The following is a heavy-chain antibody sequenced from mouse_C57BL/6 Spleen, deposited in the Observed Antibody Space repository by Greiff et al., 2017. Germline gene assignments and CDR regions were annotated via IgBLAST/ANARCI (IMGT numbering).Heavy chain of an antibody. J-gene: IGHJ1*03. CDR1: GFSLTSYG. V-gene: IGHV2-2*01. CDR3: ARNDGYSNYGYFDV. D-gene: IGHD2-5*01. CDR2: IWSGGST. Sequence: QVQLQQSGPGLVQPSQSLSITCTVSGFSLTSYGVHWVRQSPGKGLEWLGVIWSGGSTDYNAAFISRLSISKDNSKSQVFFKMNSLQADDTAIYYCARNDGYSNYGYFDVWGTGTTVTVSS.